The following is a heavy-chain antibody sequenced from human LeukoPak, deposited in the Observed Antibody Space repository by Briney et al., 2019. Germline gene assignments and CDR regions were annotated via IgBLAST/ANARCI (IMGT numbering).Heavy chain of an antibody. J-gene: IGHJ4*02. Sequence: GGSLRLSCAASGFTFWSYWMHWLREGPGKGLEWVSRIKNDGSATIYADSVKGRFTISRENARHTLYLQMNSLRVEDTASCYCGRAWIATMTADYSGQGNLVTVSS. CDR2: IKNDGSAT. D-gene: IGHD5-24*01. V-gene: IGHV3-74*01. CDR3: GRAWIATMTADY. CDR1: GFTFWSYW.